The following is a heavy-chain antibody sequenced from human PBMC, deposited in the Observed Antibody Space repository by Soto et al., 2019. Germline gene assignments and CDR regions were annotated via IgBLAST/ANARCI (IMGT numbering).Heavy chain of an antibody. Sequence: ASVKVSCKASGYTFTGYYMHWVRQAPGQGLEWMGWINPNSGGTNYAQKFQGWVTMTRDTSISTAYMELSRLRSDDTAVYYCARDRRWSSVSAGYYVMDVWGQGTTVTVSS. CDR1: GYTFTGYY. CDR3: ARDRRWSSVSAGYYVMDV. V-gene: IGHV1-2*04. D-gene: IGHD3-22*01. J-gene: IGHJ6*02. CDR2: INPNSGGT.